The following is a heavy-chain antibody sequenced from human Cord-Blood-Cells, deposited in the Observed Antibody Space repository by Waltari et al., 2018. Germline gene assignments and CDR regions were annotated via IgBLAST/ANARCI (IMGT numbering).Heavy chain of an antibody. CDR2: IKSGGST. D-gene: IGHD6-13*01. V-gene: IGHV3-53*01. J-gene: IGHJ3*02. Sequence: EVQLVESGGGLIQPGGSLRLSCAASGFTVSSNYMSWVRQAPGKGLECVSVIKSGGSTYYADSVKGRFTISRDNSKNTLYLQMNSLRAEDTAVYYCASTAAAGTGAFDIWGQGTMVTVSS. CDR1: GFTVSSNY. CDR3: ASTAAAGTGAFDI.